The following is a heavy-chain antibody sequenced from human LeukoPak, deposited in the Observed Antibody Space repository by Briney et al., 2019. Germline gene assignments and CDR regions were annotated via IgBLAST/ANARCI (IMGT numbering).Heavy chain of an antibody. CDR3: ARERGTGWFDP. J-gene: IGHJ5*02. Sequence: GGSLRLSCAASGFTFSSYSMNWVRQAPGKGLEWVSSISGSSSYIYYADSVKGRFTISRDNAKNSLYLQMNSLRAEDTAVYYCARERGTGWFDPWGQGTLVTVSS. CDR1: GFTFSSYS. CDR2: ISGSSSYI. V-gene: IGHV3-21*04. D-gene: IGHD1-1*01.